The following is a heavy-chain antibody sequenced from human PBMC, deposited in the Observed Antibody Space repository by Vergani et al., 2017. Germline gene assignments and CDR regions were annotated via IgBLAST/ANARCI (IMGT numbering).Heavy chain of an antibody. V-gene: IGHV1-69*18. CDR1: GGTFSSYA. Sequence: QVQLVQSGAEVKKPGSSVKVSCKASGGTFSSYAISWVRQAPGQGLEWMGRIIPNFGTANYAQKFQGRVTITADESTSTAYMELSSLRAEDTAVYYCARGSGRLVGYYYYGMDVWGQGTTVTVSS. CDR3: ARGSGRLVGYYYYGMDV. D-gene: IGHD6-19*01. J-gene: IGHJ6*02. CDR2: IIPNFGTA.